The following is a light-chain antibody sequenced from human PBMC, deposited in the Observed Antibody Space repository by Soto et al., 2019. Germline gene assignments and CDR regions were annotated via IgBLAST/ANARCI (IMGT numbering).Light chain of an antibody. CDR1: QSISSY. J-gene: IGKJ1*01. CDR3: HQTFANPWT. CDR2: AAS. Sequence: DIQMTQSPSSLSASVGDRVTITCRASQSISSYLNWYQQKPGKAPKLLIYAASSLQSGVPSRFSGSGSGTDFTLTISSLQPEDFATYYCHQTFANPWTFAHGTKVEIK. V-gene: IGKV1-39*01.